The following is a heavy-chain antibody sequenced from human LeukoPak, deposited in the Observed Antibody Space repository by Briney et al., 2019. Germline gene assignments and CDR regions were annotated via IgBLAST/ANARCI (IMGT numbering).Heavy chain of an antibody. V-gene: IGHV3-48*03. CDR2: ISSSGSTM. CDR3: VNAYFDY. CDR1: GFTFSSYE. Sequence: PGGSLRLSCAASGFTFSSYEMNWVRQAPGKGLEWVSYISSSGSTMYYADSVKGRFTISRDNAKNSLSLQMNSLRGEDTAVYYCVNAYFDYWGQGTLVTVSS. D-gene: IGHD2-8*01. J-gene: IGHJ4*02.